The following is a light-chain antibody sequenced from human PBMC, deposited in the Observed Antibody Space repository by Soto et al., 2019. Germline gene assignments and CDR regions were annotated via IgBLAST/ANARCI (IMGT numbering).Light chain of an antibody. CDR2: KAS. J-gene: IGKJ1*01. CDR3: QQYNNYPWT. V-gene: IGKV1-5*03. Sequence: DIQMTQSPSTLSASVGDRVTVTCRASQSISSWLAWYQQKPGKAPKVLIYKASSLDSGVPSRFSGSGSGTEFTLTISSLQPDDFATYYCQQYNNYPWTFGQGTKVAIK. CDR1: QSISSW.